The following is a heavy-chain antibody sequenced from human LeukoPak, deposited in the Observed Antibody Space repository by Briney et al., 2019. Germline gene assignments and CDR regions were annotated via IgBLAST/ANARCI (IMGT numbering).Heavy chain of an antibody. CDR2: ISSDGSST. CDR3: GRGGSPPEALGDTFDV. Sequence: QPGGSLRLSCAASGFTLRNYWMHWVRQGPGKGLVWVSCISSDGSSTRYADSVKDRFTISRDNAKNTLYLQMNSLRAEDTAVYYCGRGGSPPEALGDTFDVWGQGTMVTVSS. V-gene: IGHV3-74*01. D-gene: IGHD1-26*01. CDR1: GFTLRNYW. J-gene: IGHJ3*01.